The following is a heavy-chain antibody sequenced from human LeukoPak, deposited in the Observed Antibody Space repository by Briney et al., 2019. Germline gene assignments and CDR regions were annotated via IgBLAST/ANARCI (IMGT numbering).Heavy chain of an antibody. CDR1: GFTFSSYS. J-gene: IGHJ6*04. V-gene: IGHV3-21*01. CDR2: ISSSSSYI. D-gene: IGHD2-2*01. CDR3: ARAQLSIVVVPAATGSGYYYGMDV. Sequence: GGSLRLSCAASGFTFSSYSMNWVRQAPGKGLEWVSSISSSSSYIYYADSVKGRFTISRDNAKNSLYLQMNSLRAEDTAVYYCARAQLSIVVVPAATGSGYYYGMDVWGKGTTVIVSS.